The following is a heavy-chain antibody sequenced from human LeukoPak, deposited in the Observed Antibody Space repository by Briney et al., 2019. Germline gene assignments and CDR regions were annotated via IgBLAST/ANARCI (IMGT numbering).Heavy chain of an antibody. CDR3: AKDLSAVGGTTNWGGFYYYYYYGMDV. D-gene: IGHD7-27*01. V-gene: IGHV3-30*18. CDR2: ISYDGSNK. J-gene: IGHJ6*02. Sequence: GGSLRLSCAASGFTFSSYGMHWVRQAPGKGLEWVAVISYDGSNKYYADSVKGRFTISRDNSKNTLYLQMNSLRAEDTAVYYCAKDLSAVGGTTNWGGFYYYYYYGMDVWGQGTTVTVSS. CDR1: GFTFSSYG.